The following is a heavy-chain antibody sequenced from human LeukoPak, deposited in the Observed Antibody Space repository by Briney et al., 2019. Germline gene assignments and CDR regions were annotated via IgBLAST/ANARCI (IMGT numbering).Heavy chain of an antibody. CDR1: GYTFTSYG. Sequence: GASVKVSCMASGYTFTSYGISWVRQAPGQGLEWMGWISAYNGNTNYAQKLQGRVTMTTDTSTSTAYMELRSLRSDDTAVYYCARDFYDILTGYVFDYWGQGTLVTVSS. CDR3: ARDFYDILTGYVFDY. CDR2: ISAYNGNT. D-gene: IGHD3-9*01. V-gene: IGHV1-18*04. J-gene: IGHJ4*02.